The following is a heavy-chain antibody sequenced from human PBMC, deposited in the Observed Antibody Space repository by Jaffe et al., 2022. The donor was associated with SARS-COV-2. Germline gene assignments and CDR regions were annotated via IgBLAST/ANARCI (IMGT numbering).Heavy chain of an antibody. Sequence: QVQLQQWGAGLLKPSETLSLTCAVYGGSFSGYYWSWIRQPPGKGLEWIGEINHSGSTNYNPSLKSRVTISVDTSKNQFSLKLSSVTAADTAVYYCALQSTRGGYCTNGVCFSYYYYGMDVWGQGTTVTVSS. CDR3: ALQSTRGGYCTNGVCFSYYYYGMDV. CDR2: INHSGST. D-gene: IGHD2-8*01. V-gene: IGHV4-34*01. CDR1: GGSFSGYY. J-gene: IGHJ6*02.